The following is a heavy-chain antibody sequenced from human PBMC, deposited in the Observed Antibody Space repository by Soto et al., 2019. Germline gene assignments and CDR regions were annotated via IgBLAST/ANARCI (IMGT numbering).Heavy chain of an antibody. Sequence: ETLSLTCTVSGGSISSYYWSWIRQPPGKGLEWIGYIYYSGSTNYNPSLKSRVTISVDTSKNQFSLKLSSVTAADTAVYYCARNNGRENYYDSSGYWYYFDYWGQGTLVTVSS. CDR3: ARNNGRENYYDSSGYWYYFDY. D-gene: IGHD3-22*01. CDR2: IYYSGST. CDR1: GGSISSYY. J-gene: IGHJ4*02. V-gene: IGHV4-59*01.